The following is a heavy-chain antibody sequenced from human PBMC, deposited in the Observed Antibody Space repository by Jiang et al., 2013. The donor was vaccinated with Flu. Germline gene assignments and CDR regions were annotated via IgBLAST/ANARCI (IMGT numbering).Heavy chain of an antibody. CDR3: ARHKDCSSTSCRYYYYYYYMDV. V-gene: IGHV4-39*01. Sequence: ELLKPSETLSLTCTVSGGSISSSSYYWGWIRQPPGKGLEWIGSIYYSGSTYYNPSLKSRVTISVDTSKNQFSLKLSSVTAADTAVYYCARHKDCSSTSCRYYYYYYYMDV. CDR2: IYYSGST. CDR1: GGSISSSSYY. D-gene: IGHD2-2*01. J-gene: IGHJ6*03.